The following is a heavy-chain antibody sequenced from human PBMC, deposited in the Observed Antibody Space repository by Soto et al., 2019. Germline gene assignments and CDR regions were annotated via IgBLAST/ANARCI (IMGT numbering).Heavy chain of an antibody. Sequence: PGGSLRLSCAASGFTFSSYAMHWVRQAPGKGLEWVAVISYDGSNKYYADSVKGRFTISRDNSKNTLYLQMNSLRAEDTAVYYCARGGHTIFGVVILGSFDYWGQGTLVTVSS. CDR3: ARGGHTIFGVVILGSFDY. V-gene: IGHV3-30-3*01. CDR1: GFTFSSYA. D-gene: IGHD3-3*01. J-gene: IGHJ4*02. CDR2: ISYDGSNK.